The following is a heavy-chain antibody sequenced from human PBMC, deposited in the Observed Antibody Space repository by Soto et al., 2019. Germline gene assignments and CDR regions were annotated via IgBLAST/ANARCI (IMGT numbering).Heavy chain of an antibody. V-gene: IGHV1-46*01. CDR3: AFASPGDGGDLFYP. CDR2: INPSGGST. CDR1: GYTFTSSY. J-gene: IGHJ5*02. Sequence: ASVKASCKASGYTFTSSYMHWGRQAPGQGLEWMGIINPSGGSTSYAQKFQGRVTMTRDTSTSTVYMELSSLRSEDTAVYYCAFASPGDGGDLFYPCGQGSLVTGS. D-gene: IGHD3-16*01.